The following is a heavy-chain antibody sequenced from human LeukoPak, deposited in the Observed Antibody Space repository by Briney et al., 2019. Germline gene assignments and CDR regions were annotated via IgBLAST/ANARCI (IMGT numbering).Heavy chain of an antibody. CDR2: IIPIFGTA. D-gene: IGHD6-19*01. CDR3: ARDWWKVTSIAVAGSNWFDP. CDR1: GGTFSSYA. V-gene: IGHV1-69*13. Sequence: SVKVSCKASGGTFSSYAISWVRQAPGQGLEWMGGIIPIFGTANYAQKFQGRVTITADESTSTAYMELSSLRSEDTAVYYCARDWWKVTSIAVAGSNWFDPWGQGTLVTVSS. J-gene: IGHJ5*02.